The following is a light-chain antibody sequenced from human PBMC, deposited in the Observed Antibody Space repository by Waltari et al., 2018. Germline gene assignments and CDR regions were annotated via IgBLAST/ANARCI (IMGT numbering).Light chain of an antibody. Sequence: FQLPNSPSTLSHSVEDSVTTTCRTSQTISNWLAWYQQKSGKAPNLLIYQASSLKSGVPSRFSGSGSGTEFTLTIRSLQPEDFATYYCQKYNNYPYTFGQGTKLEIK. CDR3: QKYNNYPYT. CDR2: QAS. J-gene: IGKJ2*01. CDR1: QTISNW. V-gene: IGKV1-5*03.